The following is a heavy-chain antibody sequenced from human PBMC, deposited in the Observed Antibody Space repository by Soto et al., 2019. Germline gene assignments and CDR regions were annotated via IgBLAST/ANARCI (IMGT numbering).Heavy chain of an antibody. CDR3: GTHYGALLDY. J-gene: IGHJ4*02. V-gene: IGHV4-34*01. CDR1: GGSFSGYY. D-gene: IGHD4-17*01. CDR2: INHSGST. Sequence: SETLSLTCAVYGGSFSGYYWTWIRQPPGTGLEWIGEINHSGSTNYNPSLKSRVTISVDTSKNQFSLKLTSVTAADTAVYYCGTHYGALLDYWGPGTLVTVSS.